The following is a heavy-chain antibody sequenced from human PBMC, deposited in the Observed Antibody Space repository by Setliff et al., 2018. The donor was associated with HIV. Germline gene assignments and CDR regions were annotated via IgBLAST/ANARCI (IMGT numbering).Heavy chain of an antibody. J-gene: IGHJ3*02. Sequence: ASVKVSCKTSGYTFNAFYMHWVRQAPAQGLEWMGIINPSGGSSTYAQKFQGRVAMTRDTSTSTVYMELSSLRSEDTAVYYCARDRVRITIFGANDASDIWGQGTMVTVSS. CDR1: GYTFNAFY. CDR3: ARDRVRITIFGANDASDI. V-gene: IGHV1-46*02. D-gene: IGHD3-3*01. CDR2: INPSGGSS.